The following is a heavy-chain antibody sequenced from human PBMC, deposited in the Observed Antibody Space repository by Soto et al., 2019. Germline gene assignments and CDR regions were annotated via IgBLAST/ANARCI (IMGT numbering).Heavy chain of an antibody. Sequence: QVQLVQSGAEVKKPGASVKVSCKASGYTFTRYGISWVRQAPGQGLVWMGWIRAYNGNTNYAQKLQGRGTMTTDTTTSTTYMELRSLRSDDTAVYYCARGDSSGYYDAFDIWGQGTMVTVSS. CDR3: ARGDSSGYYDAFDI. J-gene: IGHJ3*02. D-gene: IGHD3-22*01. CDR2: IRAYNGNT. CDR1: GYTFTRYG. V-gene: IGHV1-18*01.